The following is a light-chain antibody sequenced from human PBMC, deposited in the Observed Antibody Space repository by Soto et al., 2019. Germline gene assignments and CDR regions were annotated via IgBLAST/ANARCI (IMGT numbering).Light chain of an antibody. CDR1: QSVSNIY. J-gene: IGKJ1*01. CDR3: QQYGSSPRT. Sequence: EIVLTQSPGTLSLSPGERATLSCRASQSVSNIYLAWYQQKPGQAPRLLIYDASSRATGIPDRFSGSGSGTEFTHTISRLALEDFAVYYCQQYGSSPRTFGQGTKVEIK. CDR2: DAS. V-gene: IGKV3-20*01.